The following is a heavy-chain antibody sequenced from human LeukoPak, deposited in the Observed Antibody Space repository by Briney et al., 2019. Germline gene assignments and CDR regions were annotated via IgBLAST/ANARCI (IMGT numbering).Heavy chain of an antibody. Sequence: PGGSLRLSCAASGFTFSSYIIHWVRQAPGKGLEWVAVISYDGTDKYYADSVKGRFTISRDNSKNTLYVQMNSLRAGDTAVYYCARGSFGAGVGATMDDACDIWGQGTMVTVSS. CDR1: GFTFSSYI. CDR3: ARGSFGAGVGATMDDACDI. CDR2: ISYDGTDK. V-gene: IGHV3-30*04. D-gene: IGHD1-26*01. J-gene: IGHJ3*02.